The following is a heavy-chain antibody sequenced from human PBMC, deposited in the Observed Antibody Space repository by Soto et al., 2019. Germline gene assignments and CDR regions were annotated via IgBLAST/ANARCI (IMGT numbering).Heavy chain of an antibody. J-gene: IGHJ5*01. CDR3: TTHEEGAPWAGGFDS. Sequence: GSLRLSCAASGFRFRTRAMSWVRQAPGKGLEWVASIRPGGDSTYYADSVKGRFAVSRDNSNVTLYLQMDSLRVEDTAIHYCTTHEEGAPWAGGFDSWGQGTLVTVSS. CDR1: GFRFRTRA. CDR2: IRPGGDST. V-gene: IGHV3-23*01. D-gene: IGHD1-26*01.